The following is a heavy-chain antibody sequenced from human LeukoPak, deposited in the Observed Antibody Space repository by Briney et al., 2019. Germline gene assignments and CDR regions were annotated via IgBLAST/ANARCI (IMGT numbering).Heavy chain of an antibody. Sequence: PGGSLRLSCAASGFTFSSYAMSWVRQAPGKGLEWVSGISGSGDDTNYADSVKGRFTISRDNSKNALYLQMNNLRAEDTAVYYCAKDSVVVAGLVNYFDYWGQGTLVTVSS. CDR1: GFTFSSYA. V-gene: IGHV3-23*01. D-gene: IGHD6-19*01. CDR3: AKDSVVVAGLVNYFDY. CDR2: ISGSGDDT. J-gene: IGHJ4*02.